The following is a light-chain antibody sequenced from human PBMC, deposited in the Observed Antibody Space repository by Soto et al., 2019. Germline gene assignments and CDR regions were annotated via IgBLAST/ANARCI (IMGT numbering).Light chain of an antibody. J-gene: IGLJ1*01. CDR3: YSCSRSSGTRYV. CDR1: SSDIDTYNY. V-gene: IGLV2-14*03. CDR2: DVS. Sequence: QSALTQPASVSGSPGQSITISCTGTSSDIDTYNYVSWYQQHPGQAPKLMIYDVSNRPSGVSDRFSGSKSGNTASLTISGLQAEDEADYYCYSCSRSSGTRYVFGTGTKVTVL.